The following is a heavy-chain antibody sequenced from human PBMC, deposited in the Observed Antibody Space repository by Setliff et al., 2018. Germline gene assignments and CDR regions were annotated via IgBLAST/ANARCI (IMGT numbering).Heavy chain of an antibody. CDR3: ARPLAAGELSGAFDI. D-gene: IGHD6-13*01. CDR2: IYYSGST. J-gene: IGHJ3*02. Sequence: SETLSLTCTVPGGSISSYYWSWIRQPPGKGLEWIGYIYYSGSTNYNPSLTSRVTISVDTSKNQFSLKLSSVTAADTAVYYCARPLAAGELSGAFDIWGQGTMVTVSS. CDR1: GGSISSYY. V-gene: IGHV4-59*08.